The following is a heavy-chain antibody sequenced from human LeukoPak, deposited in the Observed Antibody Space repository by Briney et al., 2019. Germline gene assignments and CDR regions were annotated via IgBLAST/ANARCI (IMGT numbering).Heavy chain of an antibody. CDR3: ARRFSGYDPRGPRPFDY. Sequence: PSETLSLTCAVFGGSFSDYYWSWIRQPPGKGLEWIGEIDHSGSTNYNPSLKSRVTFSLDTSKNQWSLKLNSVTAADTAVYYCARRFSGYDPRGPRPFDYWGQGIRVTVSS. CDR1: GGSFSDYY. V-gene: IGHV4-34*01. J-gene: IGHJ4*02. CDR2: IDHSGST. D-gene: IGHD5-12*01.